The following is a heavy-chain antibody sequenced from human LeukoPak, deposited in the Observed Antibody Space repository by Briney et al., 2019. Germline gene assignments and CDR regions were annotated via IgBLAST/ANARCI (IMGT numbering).Heavy chain of an antibody. V-gene: IGHV3-23*01. CDR1: GLTFSGSA. D-gene: IGHD2-15*01. CDR3: AKVLVLVSANRYYFDY. Sequence: QPGGSLRLSCAASGLTFSGSAMSWVRQAPGKGLEWDSLISGSGNSTYYADSVKGRFTISRDNSKNTLYLQMNSLRAEDTAVYYCAKVLVLVSANRYYFDYWGQGTLVTVSS. J-gene: IGHJ4*02. CDR2: ISGSGNST.